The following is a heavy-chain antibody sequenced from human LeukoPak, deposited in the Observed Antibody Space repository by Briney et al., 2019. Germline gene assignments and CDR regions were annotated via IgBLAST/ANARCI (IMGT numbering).Heavy chain of an antibody. CDR3: AKDLVTGSLDY. J-gene: IGHJ4*02. Sequence: GGSLRLSCAASGFTFSGYAMTWVRQAPGKGLEWVSSISSSGGSTYYADSVKGRFTISRDNSKNTLYLQMNSLRAEDTAIYYCAKDLVTGSLDYWGQGTLVTVPS. D-gene: IGHD3-10*01. CDR1: GFTFSGYA. V-gene: IGHV3-23*01. CDR2: ISSSGGST.